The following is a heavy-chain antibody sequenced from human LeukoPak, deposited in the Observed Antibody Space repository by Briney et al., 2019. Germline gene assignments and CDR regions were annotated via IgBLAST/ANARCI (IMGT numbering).Heavy chain of an antibody. CDR1: GIIVSNNY. D-gene: IGHD3-22*01. J-gene: IGHJ4*02. CDR2: IYSGGTT. CDR3: ARGVDYYDSSGYYYPFDY. V-gene: IGHV3-66*01. Sequence: GGSLRLSCAASGIIVSNNYMSWVRQAPGKGLEWVSVIYSGGTTYYADSVKGRFTISRDNSKNTLYLQMNSLRAEDTAVYYCARGVDYYDSSGYYYPFDYWGQGTLVTVSS.